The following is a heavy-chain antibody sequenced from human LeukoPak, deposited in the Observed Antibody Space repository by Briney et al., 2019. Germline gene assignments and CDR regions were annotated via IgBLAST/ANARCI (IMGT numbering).Heavy chain of an antibody. J-gene: IGHJ4*02. V-gene: IGHV4-34*01. D-gene: IGHD1-7*01. CDR2: IDHSVST. CDR1: VGSFSGYY. CDR3: ARAGQSNWNYDY. Sequence: SETLSLTCAVYVGSFSGYYWTWIRQAPGKGLEWIGEIDHSVSTKYNPSLKGRVTISVDTSRNQFSLKLTSLTAADTAVYYCARAGQSNWNYDYWGLGTLVTVSS.